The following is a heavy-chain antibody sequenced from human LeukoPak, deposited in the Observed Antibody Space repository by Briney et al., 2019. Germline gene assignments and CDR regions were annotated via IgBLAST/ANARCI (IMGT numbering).Heavy chain of an antibody. CDR1: GYSFTTYW. CDR2: IYPDDSDT. Sequence: GESLKISCKGSGYSFTTYWIGWVRQMPGKDLEWMGIIYPDDSDTKYNPAFQGQVTMSVDKSINTAYLLWSSLKASDTAMYYCARRGVNSGYLDQWGQGTLVTVSS. V-gene: IGHV5-51*01. CDR3: ARRGVNSGYLDQ. J-gene: IGHJ4*02. D-gene: IGHD1-26*01.